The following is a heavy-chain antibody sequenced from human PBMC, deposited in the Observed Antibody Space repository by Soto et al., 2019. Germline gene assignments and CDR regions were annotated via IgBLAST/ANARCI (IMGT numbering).Heavy chain of an antibody. J-gene: IGHJ6*02. CDR2: VSYEGNNK. CDR1: GFNFNSYN. D-gene: IGHD2-2*01. Sequence: QVQLVESGGGVVQPGRSLRLSCAASGFNFNSYNLHWVRQAPGKGLEWVAVVSYEGNNKYYGDSVKGRFTISKDESKTTVYLQMTNLRSDDTAKYYCARAGSPTCQPYSCHYYGMDVWGLGTTVTVSS. V-gene: IGHV3-30*03. CDR3: ARAGSPTCQPYSCHYYGMDV.